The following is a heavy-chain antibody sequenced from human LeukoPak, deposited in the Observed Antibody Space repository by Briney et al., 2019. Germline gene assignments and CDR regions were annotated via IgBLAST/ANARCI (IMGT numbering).Heavy chain of an antibody. Sequence: GGSLRLSCAASGFTFSNAWMSWVRQAPGKGLEWVAVISYDGSNKYYADSVKGRFTISRDNSKNTLYLQMNSLRAEDTAVYYCARDSGYSSGWSLYYYYYYYMDVWGKGTTVTVSS. D-gene: IGHD6-19*01. J-gene: IGHJ6*03. CDR1: GFTFSNAW. CDR2: ISYDGSNK. CDR3: ARDSGYSSGWSLYYYYYYYMDV. V-gene: IGHV3-30*03.